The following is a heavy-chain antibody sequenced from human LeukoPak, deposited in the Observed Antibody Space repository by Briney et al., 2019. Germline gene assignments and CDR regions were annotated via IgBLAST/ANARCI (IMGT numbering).Heavy chain of an antibody. J-gene: IGHJ4*02. D-gene: IGHD6-19*01. CDR1: GFTFSSYA. CDR2: ISGSGGST. CDR3: ARDLDSWGSGWYWAQAY. Sequence: GGSLRLSCAASGFTFSSYAMSWVRQAPGKGLEWVSAISGSGGSTYYADSVKGRFTISRDNAKNSLYLQMNSLRAEDTAVYYCARDLDSWGSGWYWAQAYWGQGTLVTVFS. V-gene: IGHV3-23*01.